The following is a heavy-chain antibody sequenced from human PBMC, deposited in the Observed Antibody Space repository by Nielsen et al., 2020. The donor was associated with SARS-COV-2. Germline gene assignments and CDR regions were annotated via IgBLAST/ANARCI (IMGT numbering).Heavy chain of an antibody. D-gene: IGHD6-6*01. V-gene: IGHV1-46*01. Sequence: ASVKVSCKASGYTFTSYYMHWVRQAPGQGLEWMGIINPSGGSTSYAQKFQGRVTITADESTSTAYMELSSLRSEDTAVYYCARGAARPLDYWGQGTLATVSS. CDR1: GYTFTSYY. CDR3: ARGAARPLDY. J-gene: IGHJ4*02. CDR2: INPSGGST.